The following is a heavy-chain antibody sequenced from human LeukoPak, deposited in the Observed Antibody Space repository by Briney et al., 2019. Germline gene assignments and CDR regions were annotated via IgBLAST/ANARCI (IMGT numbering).Heavy chain of an antibody. CDR1: GFTFSSYG. J-gene: IGHJ6*04. D-gene: IGHD2-2*01. CDR2: ISYDGSNK. Sequence: GGSLRLSCAASGFTFSSYGMHWVRQAPGKGLEWVAVISYDGSNKYYADSVRGRFTISRDNSKNTLYLQMNSLRAEDTAVYYCAKDGPSTSNYGMDVWGKGTMVTVSS. V-gene: IGHV3-30*18. CDR3: AKDGPSTSNYGMDV.